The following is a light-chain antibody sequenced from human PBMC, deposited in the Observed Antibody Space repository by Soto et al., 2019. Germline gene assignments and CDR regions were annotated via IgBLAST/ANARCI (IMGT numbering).Light chain of an antibody. Sequence: QSVLTQPPSASGSPGQSVTISCTGTSSDVGGYKYVSWYQHHPGKAPKVVIYEVTKRPSGVPDRFSVSQSGNTASLTVSGLQAEDEADYYCSSYGGTNNVVFGGGTQLTVL. J-gene: IGLJ2*01. CDR2: EVT. CDR1: SSDVGGYKY. CDR3: SSYGGTNNVV. V-gene: IGLV2-8*01.